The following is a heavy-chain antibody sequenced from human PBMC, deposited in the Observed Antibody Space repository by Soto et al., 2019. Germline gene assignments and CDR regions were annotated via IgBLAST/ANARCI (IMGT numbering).Heavy chain of an antibody. CDR2: ISHSGST. J-gene: IGHJ4*02. Sequence: PSETLSLTCAVYGGAFSGYYWSWIRQPPGKGLEWIGEISHSGSTNYNPILKSRVTISADTSKKYFSLRLSSVTAADTAVYYCARGYDSSGCYPPLLDFWGQGALVTVS. CDR3: ARGYDSSGCYPPLLDF. D-gene: IGHD3-22*01. V-gene: IGHV4-34*01. CDR1: GGAFSGYY.